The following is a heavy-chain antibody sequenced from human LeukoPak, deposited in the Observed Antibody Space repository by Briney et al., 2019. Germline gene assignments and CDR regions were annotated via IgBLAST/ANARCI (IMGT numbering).Heavy chain of an antibody. CDR3: ARTSSLTPTPSFDY. CDR1: GFTFSSYA. D-gene: IGHD2-15*01. V-gene: IGHV3-21*01. Sequence: PGGSLRLSCAASGFTFSSYAMNWVRQAPGKGLEWVSSISSSSGYIYYADSLRGRFTISRDSAKNSLFLQMNSLRAEDTAVYYCARTSSLTPTPSFDYWGQGTLVTVSS. CDR2: ISSSSGYI. J-gene: IGHJ4*02.